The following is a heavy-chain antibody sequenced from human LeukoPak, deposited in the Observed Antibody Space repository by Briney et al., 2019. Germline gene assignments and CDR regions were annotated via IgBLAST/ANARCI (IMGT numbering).Heavy chain of an antibody. J-gene: IGHJ4*02. Sequence: PSETLSLTCTVSGGSISSYYWSWIRQPPGKGLEWIGYIYYSGSTNYNPSLKSRVTISVDTSKNQFSLKLSSVTAADTAVYYCSRGGVGASRDFDYWGQGTLVTVSS. CDR1: GGSISSYY. CDR3: SRGGVGASRDFDY. D-gene: IGHD1-26*01. CDR2: IYYSGST. V-gene: IGHV4-59*12.